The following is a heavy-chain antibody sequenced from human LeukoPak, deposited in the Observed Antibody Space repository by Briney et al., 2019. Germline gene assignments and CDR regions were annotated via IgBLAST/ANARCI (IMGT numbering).Heavy chain of an antibody. Sequence: ASVKVSFKASGYTFTGYYMHWVRQAPGQGLEWMGWINPNSGGTNYAQKFQGRVTMTRDTSISTAYMELSRLRSDDTAVYYCAREEQITMVRGVIIQQKYNWFDPWGQGTLVTVSS. CDR1: GYTFTGYY. CDR3: AREEQITMVRGVIIQQKYNWFDP. D-gene: IGHD3-10*01. J-gene: IGHJ5*02. CDR2: INPNSGGT. V-gene: IGHV1-2*02.